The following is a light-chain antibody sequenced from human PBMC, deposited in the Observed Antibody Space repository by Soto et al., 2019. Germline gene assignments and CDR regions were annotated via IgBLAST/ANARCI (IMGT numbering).Light chain of an antibody. CDR2: AAP. Sequence: DIQMTQSPSSLSASVGDRVTITCRASQSISRYLXXYQRKPGKAPQLLIYAAPSLQSGVPSRFSRRGSGTDFTPTISRLLPEDFATYYCQQSYSTPWTFGQGTKVDIK. J-gene: IGKJ1*01. CDR1: QSISRY. V-gene: IGKV1-39*01. CDR3: QQSYSTPWT.